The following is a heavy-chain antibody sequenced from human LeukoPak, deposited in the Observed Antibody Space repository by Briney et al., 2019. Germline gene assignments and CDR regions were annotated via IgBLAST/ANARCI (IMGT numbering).Heavy chain of an antibody. V-gene: IGHV3-33*01. CDR3: ARDDALGDNALDI. Sequence: GRSLRLSCAASGFTFSSYGMHWVRQAPGKGLEWVAVILNDGSQEKYADSVKGRFTISRDNSKNTLFLQMNSLRAEDTAVYHCARDDALGDNALDIWGQGTMVTVSS. CDR2: ILNDGSQE. D-gene: IGHD3-16*01. J-gene: IGHJ3*02. CDR1: GFTFSSYG.